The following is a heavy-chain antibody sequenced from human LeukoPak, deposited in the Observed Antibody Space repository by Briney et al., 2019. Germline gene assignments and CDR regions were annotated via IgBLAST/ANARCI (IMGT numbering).Heavy chain of an antibody. Sequence: GGSLRLSCAASGFTFSDYYMNWIRQAPGKGPEWVSYISSSGNTIYYADSVKGRFTISRDNAKNSLYLQMNSLRAEDTALYYCAGRGDSSGYNYIDYWGQGTLVTVSS. CDR1: GFTFSDYY. D-gene: IGHD3-22*01. CDR2: ISSSGNTI. CDR3: AGRGDSSGYNYIDY. V-gene: IGHV3-11*04. J-gene: IGHJ4*02.